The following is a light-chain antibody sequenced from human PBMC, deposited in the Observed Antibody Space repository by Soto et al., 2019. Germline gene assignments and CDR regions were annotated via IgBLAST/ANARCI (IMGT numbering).Light chain of an antibody. Sequence: QSALTQPASVSGSPGQSITISCTGTSSDVGGYNYVSWYQQHPGKAPKLMIYDVSNRPSGVSNRFSGSKSGNTASLTISGLQAEDEGDYYCSSYTSSSTVFGGGTKLTV. J-gene: IGLJ2*01. CDR1: SSDVGGYNY. V-gene: IGLV2-14*01. CDR3: SSYTSSSTV. CDR2: DVS.